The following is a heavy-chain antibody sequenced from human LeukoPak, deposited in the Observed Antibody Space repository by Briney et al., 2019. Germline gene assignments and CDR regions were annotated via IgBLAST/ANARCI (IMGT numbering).Heavy chain of an antibody. Sequence: GRSLRLSCAASGFTFSDYGMHWVRQPPGKGLEWVAVIWFDGSNKYYADSVKGRFTVSRDDSKHTVYLQMNSLRAEDTAVYYCARDFDSTGYYPFDLPDYWGQGTLVTVSS. V-gene: IGHV3-33*01. D-gene: IGHD3-22*01. J-gene: IGHJ4*02. CDR3: ARDFDSTGYYPFDLPDY. CDR1: GFTFSDYG. CDR2: IWFDGSNK.